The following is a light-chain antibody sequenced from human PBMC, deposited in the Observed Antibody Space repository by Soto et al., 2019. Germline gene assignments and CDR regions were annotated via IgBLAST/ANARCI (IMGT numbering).Light chain of an antibody. Sequence: QSALTQPASVSGSPGQSITISCTGTSSDVGSYNLVSWYQQHPGKAPKLLIYEGSKRPSGVSNRFSGSKSGSTASLTVSGLQAEDEADYYCSSYAGDTTSDVVFGGGTKGTVL. V-gene: IGLV2-23*01. J-gene: IGLJ2*01. CDR2: EGS. CDR3: SSYAGDTTSDVV. CDR1: SSDVGSYNL.